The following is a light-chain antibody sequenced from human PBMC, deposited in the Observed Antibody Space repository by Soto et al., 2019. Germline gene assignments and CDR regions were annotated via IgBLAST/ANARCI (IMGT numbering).Light chain of an antibody. Sequence: DVVMTQTSLSSPVTLGQPASISCRSSQSLVHSDGGTYLSWLQQRPGQPPRLLIYKVSNRFPGVPDRFSGSGAATDFTLRISRVEAEDVGVYYCMQATQLPLTFGGGTKVEIK. CDR3: MQATQLPLT. J-gene: IGKJ4*01. CDR1: QSLVHSDGGTY. V-gene: IGKV2-24*01. CDR2: KVS.